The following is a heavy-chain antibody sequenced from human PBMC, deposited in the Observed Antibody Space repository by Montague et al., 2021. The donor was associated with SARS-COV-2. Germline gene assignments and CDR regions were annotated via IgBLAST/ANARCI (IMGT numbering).Heavy chain of an antibody. D-gene: IGHD3-22*01. CDR1: SSSVRSYY. J-gene: IGHJ4*02. CDR3: ARRLDYWDSSGQRRHFDY. CDR2: IYDSGST. Sequence: SETLSLTCIVSSSSVRSYYWSWIRQPPGKGLEWIGYIYDSGSTNYNPSLKSRVTISVDTSKNQFSLKLSSVTATDTAIYYCARRLDYWDSSGQRRHFDYWGQGTLVTVSS. V-gene: IGHV4-59*08.